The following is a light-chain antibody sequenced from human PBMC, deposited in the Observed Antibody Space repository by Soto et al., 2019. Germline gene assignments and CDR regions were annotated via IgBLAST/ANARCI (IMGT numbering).Light chain of an antibody. CDR2: GAS. J-gene: IGKJ1*01. Sequence: EIVMTQSPATLSVSPWEIATLSCWASQSVSSNLAWYQQKPGQAPRLLIYGASTRATGIPARFSCSGSGTEFTLIISSLQSEDFAVYYCQQYNNWPPWTFGQGTKVDIK. CDR3: QQYNNWPPWT. CDR1: QSVSSN. V-gene: IGKV3-15*01.